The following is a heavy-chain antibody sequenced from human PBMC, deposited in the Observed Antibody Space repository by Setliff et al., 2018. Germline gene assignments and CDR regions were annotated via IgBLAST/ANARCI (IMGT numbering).Heavy chain of an antibody. V-gene: IGHV4-61*09. D-gene: IGHD3-22*01. CDR2: IYTSGST. J-gene: IGHJ4*02. CDR1: GGSISSGSYY. Sequence: SETLSLTCTVSGGSISSGSYYWSWIRQPAGKGLEWIGHIYTSGSTNYNPSLKSRVTISVDTSKNQFSLKPSSVTAADTAVYYCARVGGADYYDSSGYYFLKQYYFDYWGQGTLVTVSS. CDR3: ARVGGADYYDSSGYYFLKQYYFDY.